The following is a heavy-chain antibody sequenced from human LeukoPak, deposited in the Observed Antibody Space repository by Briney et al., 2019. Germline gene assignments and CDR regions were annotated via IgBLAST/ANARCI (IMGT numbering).Heavy chain of an antibody. CDR3: ARGLRDGNNFNSFDY. CDR2: IWYDGSNK. Sequence: GGSLRLSCATSGFTFSSFTMNWVRQVPGKGLEWVAVIWYDGSNKYYVDSVKGRFTISRDNSKNTLYLQMNSLRAEDTAVYYCARGLRDGNNFNSFDYWGQGTLLTVSS. V-gene: IGHV3-33*08. J-gene: IGHJ4*02. D-gene: IGHD5-24*01. CDR1: GFTFSSFT.